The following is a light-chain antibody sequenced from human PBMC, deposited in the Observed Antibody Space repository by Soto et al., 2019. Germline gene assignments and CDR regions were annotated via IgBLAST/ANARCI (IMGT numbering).Light chain of an antibody. CDR1: ETISTW. CDR3: QQGGT. CDR2: DAS. Sequence: DIQMTQSPSTLSASVGDRVTITCRANETISTWLAWYQQKPGKAPKLLIYDASSLQSGVPSRFSGSGSGTDFTLTISSLQPDDSATYYCQQGGTFGQGTRLEIK. V-gene: IGKV1-5*01. J-gene: IGKJ5*01.